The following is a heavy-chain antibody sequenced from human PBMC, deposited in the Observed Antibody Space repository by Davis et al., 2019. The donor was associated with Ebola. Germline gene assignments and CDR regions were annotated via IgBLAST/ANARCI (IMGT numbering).Heavy chain of an antibody. CDR3: SCVEY. J-gene: IGHJ4*02. D-gene: IGHD2-21*01. CDR1: GFTFSNYW. V-gene: IGHV3-74*01. CDR2: INSDGSTT. Sequence: GESLKISCAASGFTFSNYWMHWLRQAPGKGLVWVSRINSDGSTTSYADSVKGRFTISRDNAKNTLYLQMNSLRPEDTAVYYCSCVEYWGQGTLVTVSS.